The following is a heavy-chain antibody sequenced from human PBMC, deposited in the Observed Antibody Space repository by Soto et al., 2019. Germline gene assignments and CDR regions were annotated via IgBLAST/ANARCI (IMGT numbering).Heavy chain of an antibody. CDR3: ARVINRWYPDY. V-gene: IGHV4-59*01. CDR2: IYYRGST. CDR1: GGSISSSY. D-gene: IGHD2-15*01. Sequence: PSAALSLTGTVSGGSISSSYWSWIRQPPGKGLEWIGYIYYRGSTNYNPSLKSRVTISVDTSKNQFSLKLSSVTAADTAVYYCARVINRWYPDYWGQGTLVTVSS. J-gene: IGHJ4*02.